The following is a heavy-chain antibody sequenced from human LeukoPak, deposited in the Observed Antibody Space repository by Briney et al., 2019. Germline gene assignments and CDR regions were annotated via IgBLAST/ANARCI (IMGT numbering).Heavy chain of an antibody. Sequence: ASAKVSCKASGYTFTSYAMNWVRQAPGQGLEWMGWINTNTGNPTYAQGFTGRFVFSLDTSVSTAYLQISSLKAEDTAVYYCASLWSMEEVDYWGQGTLVTVSS. D-gene: IGHD2-8*01. CDR2: INTNTGNP. CDR1: GYTFTSYA. CDR3: ASLWSMEEVDY. V-gene: IGHV7-4-1*02. J-gene: IGHJ4*02.